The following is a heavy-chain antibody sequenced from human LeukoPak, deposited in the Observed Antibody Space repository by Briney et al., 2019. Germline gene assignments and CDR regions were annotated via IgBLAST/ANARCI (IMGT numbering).Heavy chain of an antibody. CDR1: GYAFTSYY. Sequence: ASVTVSFKASGYAFTSYYIHWVRQAPGQGLEWMGIINPSGGSTSYAQKFQGRVTMTRDTSKSTVHMELSSLRSEDRAVYYCARVPMYGSGSLPYAFDIGGQGTMVTVSS. J-gene: IGHJ3*02. CDR2: INPSGGST. V-gene: IGHV1-46*01. D-gene: IGHD3-10*01. CDR3: ARVPMYGSGSLPYAFDI.